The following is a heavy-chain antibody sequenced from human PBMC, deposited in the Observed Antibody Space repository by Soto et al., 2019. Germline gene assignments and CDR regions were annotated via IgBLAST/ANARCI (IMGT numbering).Heavy chain of an antibody. V-gene: IGHV1-8*01. D-gene: IGHD1-26*01. CDR2: MNPNSGNT. J-gene: IGHJ4*02. CDR1: GYTFTSYD. Sequence: QVQLVQSGAEVKKPGASVKVSCKASGYTFTSYDINWARQATGQGLEWMGWMNPNSGNTGYAQKFKGRVTMTRNTSISTAYIELSSLRSEDTAVYYCARAGSGSYPFDYWGQGTLVTVSS. CDR3: ARAGSGSYPFDY.